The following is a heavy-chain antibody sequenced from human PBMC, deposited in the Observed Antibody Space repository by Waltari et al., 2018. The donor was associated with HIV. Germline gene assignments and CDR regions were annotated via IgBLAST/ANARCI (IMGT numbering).Heavy chain of an antibody. CDR3: TRGRGAVAGAVH. CDR2: MNPSSGNT. D-gene: IGHD6-19*01. V-gene: IGHV1-8*01. J-gene: IGHJ4*02. Sequence: QVQLVQSGAEVKKPGASVKVSCKASGYTFTTYDINWVRQATGQGLEWMGRMNPSSGNTAYAQKFQGRVTMTKNTSTNIAYMEINSLRSDDTAVYYCTRGRGAVAGAVHWGQGTLVIVSS. CDR1: GYTFTTYD.